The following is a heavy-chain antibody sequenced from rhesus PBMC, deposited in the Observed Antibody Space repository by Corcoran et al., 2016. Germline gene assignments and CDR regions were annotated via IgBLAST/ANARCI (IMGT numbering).Heavy chain of an antibody. CDR3: ARWKLRADY. J-gene: IGHJ4*01. CDR1: GGSISSNY. CDR2: ISGSGGST. D-gene: IGHD1-44*01. V-gene: IGHV4-173*01. Sequence: QLQLQESGPGLVKPSETLSLNCAVSGGSISSNYLHWIPQPPGKGLGWLGRISGSGGSTDYNPSLKSRVTISTDTSKNQFSLKLSSVTAADTAVYYCARWKLRADYWGQGVLVTVSS.